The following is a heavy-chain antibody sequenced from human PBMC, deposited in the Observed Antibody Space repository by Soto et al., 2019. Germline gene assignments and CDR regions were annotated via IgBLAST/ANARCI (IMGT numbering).Heavy chain of an antibody. D-gene: IGHD3-3*01. Sequence: SETLSLTCTVSGGSISSSSYYWGWIRQPPGKGLEWIGSIYYSGSTYYNPSLKSRVTISVDTSKNQFSLKLSSVTAADTAVYYCARRETYYDFWSGYSPYYYYGVDVWGQGTTVTVSS. J-gene: IGHJ6*02. V-gene: IGHV4-39*01. CDR2: IYYSGST. CDR3: ARRETYYDFWSGYSPYYYYGVDV. CDR1: GGSISSSSYY.